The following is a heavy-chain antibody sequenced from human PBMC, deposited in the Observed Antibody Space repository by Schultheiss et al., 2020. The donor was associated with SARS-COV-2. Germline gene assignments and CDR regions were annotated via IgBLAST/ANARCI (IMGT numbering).Heavy chain of an antibody. Sequence: SETLSLTCTVSGGSISSGGYYWSWIRQHPGKGLEWIGYIYYSGSTYYNPSLKSLVTISVDTSKNQFSLKLSSVTAADTAVYYCAGSSSWYRNWFDPWGQGTLVTVSS. J-gene: IGHJ5*02. CDR3: AGSSSWYRNWFDP. V-gene: IGHV4-31*01. CDR2: IYYSGST. D-gene: IGHD6-13*01. CDR1: GGSISSGGYY.